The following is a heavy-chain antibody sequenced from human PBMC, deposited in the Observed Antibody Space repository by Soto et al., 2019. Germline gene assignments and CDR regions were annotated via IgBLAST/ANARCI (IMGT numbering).Heavy chain of an antibody. D-gene: IGHD6-13*01. J-gene: IGHJ4*02. Sequence: SLRLSCAASGFTFSSYGMHWVRQAPGKGLEWVAVIWYDGSNKYYADSVKGRFTISRDNSKNTLYLQMNSLRAEDTAVYYCARDGSRGIAAANAGYWGQGTLVTVSS. CDR3: ARDGSRGIAAANAGY. CDR1: GFTFSSYG. V-gene: IGHV3-33*01. CDR2: IWYDGSNK.